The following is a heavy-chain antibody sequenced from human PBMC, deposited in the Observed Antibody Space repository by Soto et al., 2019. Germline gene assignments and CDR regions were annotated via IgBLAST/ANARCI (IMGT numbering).Heavy chain of an antibody. CDR2: ISSSSSTI. CDR3: ARAPRWDGEYVYWYFDL. Sequence: EVQLVESGGGLVQPGGSLRLSCAASGFTFSSYSMNWVRQAPGKGLEWVSYISSSSSTIYYADSVKGRFTISRDNAKNSLYLQMNSLTDEDTAVYYCARAPRWDGEYVYWYFDLWGRGTLVTVSS. V-gene: IGHV3-48*02. D-gene: IGHD4-17*01. CDR1: GFTFSSYS. J-gene: IGHJ2*01.